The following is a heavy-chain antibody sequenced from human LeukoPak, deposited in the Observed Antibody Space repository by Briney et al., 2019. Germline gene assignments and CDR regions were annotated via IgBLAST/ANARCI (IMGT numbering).Heavy chain of an antibody. CDR3: ARALSVGSGWFYFDY. CDR2: IRFDRSDT. CDR1: GFTFSHYD. V-gene: IGHV3-30*02. Sequence: GGSLRLSCAASGFTFSHYDMHWVRQAPGKGLEWVAFIRFDRSDTYYTESVKGRFTVSRDNSKDPMHLQMNSLRAEDTAVYFCARALSVGSGWFYFDYGGQGTLVTVSS. D-gene: IGHD6-19*01. J-gene: IGHJ4*02.